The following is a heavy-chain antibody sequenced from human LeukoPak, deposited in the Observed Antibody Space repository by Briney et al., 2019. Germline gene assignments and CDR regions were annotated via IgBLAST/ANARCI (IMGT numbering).Heavy chain of an antibody. J-gene: IGHJ4*02. Sequence: GGSLRLSCAASGFTFSSYSMNWVRQAPGKGLEWVSSISSSSSYIYYADSVKGRFTISRDNAKNSLYLQMNSLRAEDTAVYYCAGDLGGYSGYLYWGQGTLVTVSS. CDR1: GFTFSSYS. D-gene: IGHD5-12*01. CDR2: ISSSSSYI. CDR3: AGDLGGYSGYLY. V-gene: IGHV3-21*01.